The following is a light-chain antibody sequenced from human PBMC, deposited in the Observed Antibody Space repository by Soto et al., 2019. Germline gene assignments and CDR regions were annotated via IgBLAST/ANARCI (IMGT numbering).Light chain of an antibody. CDR3: DSYTSGSSYV. CDR1: SSDVGGYNY. V-gene: IGLV2-14*01. CDR2: DVS. J-gene: IGLJ1*01. Sequence: QSVLTQPASVSGSPGQSITIFCTGTSSDVGGYNYVSWYQQHPGKAPKLMIYDVSYRPSGVSDRFSGSKSGNTASLTISGLQSEDEADYYCDSYTSGSSYVFGTGTKDTVL.